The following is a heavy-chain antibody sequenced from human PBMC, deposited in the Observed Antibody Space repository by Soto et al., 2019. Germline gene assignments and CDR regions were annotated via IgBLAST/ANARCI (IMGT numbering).Heavy chain of an antibody. J-gene: IGHJ6*02. V-gene: IGHV3-7*05. Sequence: EVQLVESGGGLVQPGGSLRLSCEASGFTFGPSGLSWVRQFPGKGLEWVANITLDGGEKTYVDAVKGRFTISRDNARNSLYLQMSSLRAEDTALYYCARDGSTSWYSYDYHGMDVWGQGTTVTVSS. CDR2: ITLDGGEK. D-gene: IGHD5-18*01. CDR3: ARDGSTSWYSYDYHGMDV. CDR1: GFTFGPSG.